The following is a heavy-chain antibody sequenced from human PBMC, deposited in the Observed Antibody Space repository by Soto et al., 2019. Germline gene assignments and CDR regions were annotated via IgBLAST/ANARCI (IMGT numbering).Heavy chain of an antibody. CDR1: GFTVSSNY. CDR3: AREGPYYYGSGSYYNGDAFDI. J-gene: IGHJ3*02. Sequence: LRLSCAASGFTVSSNYMSWVRQAPGKGLEWVSVIYSGGSTYYADSVKGRFTISRDNSKNTLYLQMNSLRAEDTAVYYCAREGPYYYGSGSYYNGDAFDIWGQGTMVTVSS. CDR2: IYSGGST. D-gene: IGHD3-10*01. V-gene: IGHV3-53*01.